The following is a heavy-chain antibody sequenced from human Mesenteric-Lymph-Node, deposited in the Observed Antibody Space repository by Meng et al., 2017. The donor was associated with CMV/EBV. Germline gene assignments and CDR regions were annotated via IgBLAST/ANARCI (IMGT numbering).Heavy chain of an antibody. V-gene: IGHV3-30*02. J-gene: IGHJ4*02. Sequence: GGSLRLSCVASGFTFSSYGMHWVRQAPGKGLEWVAFIRYDGSNEFYGDSVKGRFTISRDNSKNTLYLQMDNLRTEDTAVYYCAARGWASPGDWGQGTLVTVS. CDR2: IRYDGSNE. CDR1: GFTFSSYG. CDR3: AARGWASPGD. D-gene: IGHD1-26*01.